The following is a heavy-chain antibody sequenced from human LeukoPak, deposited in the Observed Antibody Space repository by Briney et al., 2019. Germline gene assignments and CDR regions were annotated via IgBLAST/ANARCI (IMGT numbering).Heavy chain of an antibody. CDR3: AKDLGSGYYYGYFDY. CDR2: ISGSGGST. D-gene: IGHD3-22*01. V-gene: IGHV3-23*01. J-gene: IGHJ4*02. Sequence: GGSLRLSCAASGFTFSSYAMSWVRQAPGKGLEWVSAISGSGGSTHYADSVKGRFTISRDNSKNTLYLQMNSLRAEDTAVYYCAKDLGSGYYYGYFDYWGQGTLVTVSS. CDR1: GFTFSSYA.